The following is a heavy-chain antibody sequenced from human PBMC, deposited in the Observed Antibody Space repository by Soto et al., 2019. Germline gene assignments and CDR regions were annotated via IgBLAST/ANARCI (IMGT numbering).Heavy chain of an antibody. Sequence: DVQLVESGGGWIQPGESLRLSCAAFGLTISGKKYVAWVRQAPWKWLEWVSALYDVDGSFYADSVTGRFTTSSDSSKTTVYLQMNDLRPDDTAVYYCATWHEREHAFDVWGQGTTVTISS. J-gene: IGHJ3*01. CDR2: LYDVDGS. CDR3: ATWHEREHAFDV. D-gene: IGHD1-1*01. V-gene: IGHV3-53*01. CDR1: GLTISGKKY.